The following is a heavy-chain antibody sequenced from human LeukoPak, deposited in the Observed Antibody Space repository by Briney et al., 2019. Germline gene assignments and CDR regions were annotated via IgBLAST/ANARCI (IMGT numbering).Heavy chain of an antibody. J-gene: IGHJ5*01. CDR2: ISSRSTTI. CDR1: GFNFNNYS. V-gene: IGHV3-48*02. Sequence: GGSLRLSCAAFGFNFNNYSMNWVRQAPGKGLEWVSHISSRSTTIYYANSVKGRFTISRDNAKNSLYLQINSLRDEDTAVYFCARGGTWFEGGADSWGQGTLVTVSS. D-gene: IGHD3-10*01. CDR3: ARGGTWFEGGADS.